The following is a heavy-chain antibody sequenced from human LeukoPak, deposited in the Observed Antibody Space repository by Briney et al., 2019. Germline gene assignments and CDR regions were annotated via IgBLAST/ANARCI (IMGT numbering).Heavy chain of an antibody. CDR2: ISYDGSNK. CDR3: ARGFSGDDYVWGSYRHDY. D-gene: IGHD3-16*02. J-gene: IGHJ4*02. CDR1: GFTFSSYA. V-gene: IGHV3-30-3*01. Sequence: GGSLRLSCAASGFTFSSYAMHWVRQAPGKGLEWAAVISYDGSNKYYADSVKGRFTISRDNSKNTLYLQMNSLRAEDTAVYYCARGFSGDDYVWGSYRHDYWGQGTLVTVSS.